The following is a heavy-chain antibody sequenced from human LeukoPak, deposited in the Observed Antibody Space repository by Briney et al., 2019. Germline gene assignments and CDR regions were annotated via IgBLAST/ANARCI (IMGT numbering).Heavy chain of an antibody. Sequence: PGGSLRLSCAASGFTLSSYEMNWVRQAPGKGLEWVSYISSSSRAINYADSVKGRFTISRDNAKNSLHLQMNSLRAEDTAVYYCARVGADLAFDIWGQGTMVTVSS. CDR3: ARVGADLAFDI. D-gene: IGHD1-26*01. CDR1: GFTLSSYE. CDR2: ISSSSRAI. J-gene: IGHJ3*02. V-gene: IGHV3-48*03.